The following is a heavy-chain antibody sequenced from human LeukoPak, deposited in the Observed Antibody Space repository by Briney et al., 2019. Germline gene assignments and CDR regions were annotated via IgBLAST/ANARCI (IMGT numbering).Heavy chain of an antibody. D-gene: IGHD5-18*01. CDR3: AREYSYGFYDY. J-gene: IGHJ4*02. CDR2: INPNSGGT. Sequence: GASVKVSCKASGHTFTGYYTHWVRQAPGQGLEWMGWINPNSGGTNNAQKFQGRDTITRDTSISTAYMELSRLRTDDTAVYYCAREYSYGFYDYWGQGTLVTVSS. CDR1: GHTFTGYY. V-gene: IGHV1-2*02.